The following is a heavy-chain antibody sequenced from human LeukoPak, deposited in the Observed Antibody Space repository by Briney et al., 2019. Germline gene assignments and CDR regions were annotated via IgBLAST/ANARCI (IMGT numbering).Heavy chain of an antibody. CDR2: ISSSNHYI. Sequence: GGPLRLSCAASGFTFSSYSMNWVRQAPGKGLEWVSSISSSNHYIYYADSVKGRFTISRDNAKNSLYLQMNSLRAEDTAVYYCARRISAEMDVWGKGTTVTVSS. J-gene: IGHJ6*04. D-gene: IGHD3-10*01. CDR1: GFTFSSYS. CDR3: ARRISAEMDV. V-gene: IGHV3-21*01.